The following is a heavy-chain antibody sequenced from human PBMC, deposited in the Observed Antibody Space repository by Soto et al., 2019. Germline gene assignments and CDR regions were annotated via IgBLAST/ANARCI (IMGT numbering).Heavy chain of an antibody. CDR2: VYYSGST. CDR1: VGSISSSSYH. Sequence: QMQLQESGPGLVKPSETLSLTCTVSVGSISSSSYHWGWVRQPPGKGLEWIGTVYYSGSTNYNPSLQSRVAILVYTSQNQFSLRLRSVTAADPAVYYCARHMWGAGLYSGLLDFWGQGTQVTVSS. D-gene: IGHD4-17*01. V-gene: IGHV4-39*01. CDR3: ARHMWGAGLYSGLLDF. J-gene: IGHJ4*02.